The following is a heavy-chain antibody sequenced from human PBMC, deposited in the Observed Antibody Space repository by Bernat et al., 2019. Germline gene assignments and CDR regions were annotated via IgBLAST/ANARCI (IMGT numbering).Heavy chain of an antibody. CDR3: ARRTHYYDSSGYSYYGMDV. V-gene: IGHV4-59*01. Sequence: QVQLQESGPGLVKPSETLSLTCTVSGGSISSYYWSWIRQPPGKGLEWIGYIYYSGSTNYNPSLKSRVTISVDTSKNQFSLKLSSVTAADTAVYYCARRTHYYDSSGYSYYGMDVWGQGTTVTVSS. CDR1: GGSISSYY. CDR2: IYYSGST. J-gene: IGHJ6*02. D-gene: IGHD3-22*01.